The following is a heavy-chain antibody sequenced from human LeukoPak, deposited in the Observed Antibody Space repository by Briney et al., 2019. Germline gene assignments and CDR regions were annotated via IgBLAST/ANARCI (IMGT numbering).Heavy chain of an antibody. D-gene: IGHD3-22*01. CDR1: GYTFTGYY. J-gene: IGHJ4*02. Sequence: ASVKVSCKASGYTFTGYYMHWVRQAPGQGLEWMGWINPNSGGTNYAQKFQGRVTMTRDTSISTAYMELSSLRSEDTAVYYCATSPYYDSSGPERHWGQGTLVTVSS. CDR2: INPNSGGT. CDR3: ATSPYYDSSGPERH. V-gene: IGHV1-2*02.